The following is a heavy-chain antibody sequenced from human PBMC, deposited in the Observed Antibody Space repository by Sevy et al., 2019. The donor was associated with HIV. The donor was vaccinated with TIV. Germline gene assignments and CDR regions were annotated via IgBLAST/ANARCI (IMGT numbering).Heavy chain of an antibody. D-gene: IGHD3-10*01. J-gene: IGHJ4*02. CDR3: AKGRRFGESLYYFDY. Sequence: GGSLRLSCAASGFTFSSYGMHWVRQAPGKGLEWVAVISYDGSNKYYADSVKGRFTISRDNSKNTLYLQMNSLRAEDTAVYYCAKGRRFGESLYYFDYWGQGTLVTVSS. CDR2: ISYDGSNK. CDR1: GFTFSSYG. V-gene: IGHV3-30*18.